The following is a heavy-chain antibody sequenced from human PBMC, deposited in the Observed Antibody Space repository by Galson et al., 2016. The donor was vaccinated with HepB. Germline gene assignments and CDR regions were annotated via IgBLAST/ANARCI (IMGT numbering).Heavy chain of an antibody. Sequence: SLRLSCAASGFTFSIYAMSWVRQAPGKGLEWVSAISGSGGSTYYADSVKGRFTVSRDNSKNTLYLQMNSLRAEDTAVYFCARDVVIDPRIGYYYYYYGLDVWGQGTTVTVSS. D-gene: IGHD2-21*01. V-gene: IGHV3-23*01. CDR2: ISGSGGST. CDR1: GFTFSIYA. CDR3: ARDVVIDPRIGYYYYYYGLDV. J-gene: IGHJ6*02.